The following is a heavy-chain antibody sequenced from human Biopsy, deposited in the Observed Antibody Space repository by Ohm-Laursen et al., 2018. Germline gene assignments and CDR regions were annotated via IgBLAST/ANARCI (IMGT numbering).Heavy chain of an antibody. D-gene: IGHD3-3*01. Sequence: GTLSLTCTVSGGSISDSTYHWGWIRQSPGKGLEWIGNIYYSGNTDYSPSLKSRVTISVDTSNNQFSLKLRSVTAADTAVYYCARQVDFWSGYVDYWGRGILVTVSS. CDR2: IYYSGNT. CDR3: ARQVDFWSGYVDY. CDR1: GGSISDSTYH. V-gene: IGHV4-39*01. J-gene: IGHJ4*02.